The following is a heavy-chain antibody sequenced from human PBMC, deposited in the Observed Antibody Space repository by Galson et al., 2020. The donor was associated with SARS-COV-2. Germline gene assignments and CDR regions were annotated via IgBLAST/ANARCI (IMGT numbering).Heavy chain of an antibody. V-gene: IGHV3-23*01. J-gene: IGHJ4*01. CDR1: GFTFSNYV. CDR3: AAGAVAGTGY. CDR2: VSGSGGST. D-gene: IGHD6-19*01. Sequence: AGSLTLSCVASGFTFSNYVLSWVRQAPGRGLEWVSGVSGSGGSTYYADSVRGRFTISRDSSRNTLYLQMNSLRADDTAVYYCAAGAVAGTGYWGHGTRVTVSS.